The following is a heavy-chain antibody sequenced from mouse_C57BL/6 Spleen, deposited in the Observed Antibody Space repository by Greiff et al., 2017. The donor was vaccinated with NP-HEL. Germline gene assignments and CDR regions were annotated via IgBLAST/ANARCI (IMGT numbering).Heavy chain of an antibody. J-gene: IGHJ3*01. D-gene: IGHD2-4*01. CDR3: ARPGYYDYDSFAY. V-gene: IGHV1-66*01. CDR1: GYSFTSYY. Sequence: VQLQQSGPELVKPGASVKISCKASGYSFTSYYIHWVKQRPEQGLEWIGWIYPGSGNTKYNEKFKGKATLTADTSSSTAYMQLSSLTSEDSAVYYCARPGYYDYDSFAYWGQGTLVTVSA. CDR2: IYPGSGNT.